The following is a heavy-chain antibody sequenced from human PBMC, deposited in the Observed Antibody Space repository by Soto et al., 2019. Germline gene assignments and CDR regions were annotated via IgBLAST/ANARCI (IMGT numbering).Heavy chain of an antibody. CDR2: ISSASNDI. J-gene: IGHJ4*02. Sequence: GGSLRLSCTASGFTFSRYSMNWVRQAPGKGLEWVASISSASNDITYADSVKGRFIISRDNAKNSLFLQMNDLRPEDTSLYYCARVAYWGQGTLVTVSS. V-gene: IGHV3-21*06. CDR1: GFTFSRYS. CDR3: ARVAY.